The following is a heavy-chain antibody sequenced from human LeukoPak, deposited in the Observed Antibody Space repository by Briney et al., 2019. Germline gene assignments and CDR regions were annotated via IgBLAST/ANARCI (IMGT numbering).Heavy chain of an antibody. D-gene: IGHD3-10*01. J-gene: IGHJ6*04. V-gene: IGHV5-51*01. CDR2: IYPGDSDT. Sequence: GAALKISYKGSGYIFTSYWIGWVRQMPGKGLGRMGIIYPGDSDTRYSPSFQRQVTISADKSITTAYLQWSSLKASDTAMYYCARQVSDGWGSRTPVYYGMDVWGKGTTVTVSS. CDR1: GYIFTSYW. CDR3: ARQVSDGWGSRTPVYYGMDV.